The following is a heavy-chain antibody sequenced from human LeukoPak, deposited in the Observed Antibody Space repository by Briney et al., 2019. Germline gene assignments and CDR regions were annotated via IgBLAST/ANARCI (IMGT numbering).Heavy chain of an antibody. D-gene: IGHD2/OR15-2a*01. J-gene: IGHJ6*02. CDR1: GGSISSSY. Sequence: PSETLSLTCAVSGGSISSSYWTWIRQPPGKGLEWVAYIRNSAIYRATIKSSASLQSRVSLSIDTSKNQVSLTVNSVTAADTAVYYCARLTSTFYYSMDVWGPGTAVTVSS. CDR2: IRNSAIYRATI. V-gene: IGHV4-59*08. CDR3: ARLTSTFYYSMDV.